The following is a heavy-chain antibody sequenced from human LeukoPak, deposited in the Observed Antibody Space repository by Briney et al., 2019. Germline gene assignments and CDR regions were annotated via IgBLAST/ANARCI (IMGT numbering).Heavy chain of an antibody. D-gene: IGHD6-19*01. CDR2: ISSSGSTI. CDR1: GFTFSSYE. Sequence: PGGSLRLSCAASGFTFSSYEMNWVRQAPGKGLEWVSYISSSGSTIYYADSVKGRFTISRDNAKNSLYLQMNSLRAEDTAVYYCARSRMAVAYFDYWGQGTLVTVSS. V-gene: IGHV3-48*03. J-gene: IGHJ4*02. CDR3: ARSRMAVAYFDY.